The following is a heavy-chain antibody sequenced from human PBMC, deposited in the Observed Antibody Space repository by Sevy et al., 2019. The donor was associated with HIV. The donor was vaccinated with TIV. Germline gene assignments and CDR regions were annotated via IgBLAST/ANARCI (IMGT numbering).Heavy chain of an antibody. Sequence: GGSLRLSCAASGFTFSSYEMNWVRRAPGKGLEWVSYRSSSGSTIDYADSVKGRFTISRDNAKNSLYLQMNSLRAEDTAVYYCARAIVVVPAANSGFDYWGQGTLVTVSS. J-gene: IGHJ4*02. V-gene: IGHV3-48*03. CDR3: ARAIVVVPAANSGFDY. D-gene: IGHD2-2*01. CDR2: RSSSGSTI. CDR1: GFTFSSYE.